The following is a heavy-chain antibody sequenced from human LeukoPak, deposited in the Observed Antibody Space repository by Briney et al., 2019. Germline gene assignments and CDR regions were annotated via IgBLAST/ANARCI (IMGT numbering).Heavy chain of an antibody. Sequence: ASVKLSCKASGYTFTSYGISWVPQAPGQGLEWMGWISPYNGNTDYAQKLQGRVTMATDTSTSTAYMELRSLRSDDTAVYYWARNRGYSYGYGDYWGQGTLVTVSS. CDR1: GYTFTSYG. D-gene: IGHD5-18*01. V-gene: IGHV1-18*01. CDR2: ISPYNGNT. J-gene: IGHJ4*02. CDR3: ARNRGYSYGYGDY.